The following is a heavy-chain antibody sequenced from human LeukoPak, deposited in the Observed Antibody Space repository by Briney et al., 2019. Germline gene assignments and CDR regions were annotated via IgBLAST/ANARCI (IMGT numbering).Heavy chain of an antibody. Sequence: ASVKVSCKASGYTFTGYYMHWVRQAPGQGLEWMGWINPNSGGTNYAQKFQGRVTMTRDTSISTAYMELSRLRSDDTAVYYCARDSSRDDFWSGYCGNYYYYYMDIWGKGTTVTVSS. CDR1: GYTFTGYY. CDR2: INPNSGGT. D-gene: IGHD3-3*01. J-gene: IGHJ6*03. CDR3: ARDSSRDDFWSGYCGNYYYYYMDI. V-gene: IGHV1-2*02.